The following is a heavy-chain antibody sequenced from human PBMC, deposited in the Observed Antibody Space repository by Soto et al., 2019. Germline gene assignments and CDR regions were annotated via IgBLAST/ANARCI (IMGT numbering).Heavy chain of an antibody. V-gene: IGHV3-23*01. CDR3: AKDLLPSGFVVVVAATLGIVFQH. J-gene: IGHJ1*01. Sequence: GGSLRLSCAASGFTFSSYAMSWVRQAPGKGLEWVSAISGSGGSTYYADSVKGRFTISRDNSKNTLYLQMNSLRAEDTAVYYCAKDLLPSGFVVVVAATLGIVFQHWGQGTLVTVSS. D-gene: IGHD2-15*01. CDR2: ISGSGGST. CDR1: GFTFSSYA.